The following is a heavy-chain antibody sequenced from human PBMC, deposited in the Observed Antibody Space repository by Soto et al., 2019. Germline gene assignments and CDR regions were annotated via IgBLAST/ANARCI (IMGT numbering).Heavy chain of an antibody. CDR3: AGSRQYDYVRVLSAFDI. V-gene: IGHV4-59*06. CDR1: GGSISSYY. CDR2: IYYSGST. Sequence: SETLSLTCTVSGGSISSYYWSWIRQHPGKGLEWIGYIYYSGSTYYNPSLKSRVTISVDTSKNQFSLKLSSVTAADTAVYYCAGSRQYDYVRVLSAFDIWGQGTMVTVSS. D-gene: IGHD3-16*01. J-gene: IGHJ3*02.